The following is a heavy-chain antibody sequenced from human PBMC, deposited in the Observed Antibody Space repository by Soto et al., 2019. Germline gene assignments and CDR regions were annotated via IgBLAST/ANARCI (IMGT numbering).Heavy chain of an antibody. V-gene: IGHV4-31*03. CDR2: IYYSGST. Sequence: SETLSLTCTVSGGSISSGGYYWSWIRQHPGKGLEWIGYIYYSGSTYYNPSLKSRVTISVDTSKNQFSLKLSSVTAADTAVYYCARGYCSSTSCYGRYWFDPWGQGTLVTVSS. CDR1: GGSISSGGYY. D-gene: IGHD2-2*01. CDR3: ARGYCSSTSCYGRYWFDP. J-gene: IGHJ5*02.